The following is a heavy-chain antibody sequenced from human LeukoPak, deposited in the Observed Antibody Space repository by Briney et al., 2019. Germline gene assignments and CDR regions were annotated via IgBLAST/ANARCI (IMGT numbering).Heavy chain of an antibody. Sequence: PGGSLRLSCGASGFPFSTYSMNWVRQAPGKGLEWVSYISSGTSAIYYADSVKGRFTISRDNAKNSLYLQMNSLRDEDTAVYYCARRGCSGSICYTYFDYWGQGTLVTVSS. CDR3: ARRGCSGSICYTYFDY. V-gene: IGHV3-48*02. CDR1: GFPFSTYS. J-gene: IGHJ4*02. D-gene: IGHD2-2*01. CDR2: ISSGTSAI.